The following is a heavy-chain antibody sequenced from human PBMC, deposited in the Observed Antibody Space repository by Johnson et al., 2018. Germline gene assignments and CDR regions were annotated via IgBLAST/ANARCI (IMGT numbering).Heavy chain of an antibody. D-gene: IGHD6-19*01. CDR1: GFTFDNHA. J-gene: IGHJ4*02. CDR3: VKAGAYSSDWAEFDS. V-gene: IGHV3-9*01. CDR2: INWNGRDK. Sequence: VQLVESGGGLAQPGTSLRLSCAASGFTFDNHAMHWVRQVPGKGLEWVSGINWNGRDKAYADSVKGRFTVFKDNAKSSLYLEMNSRGHDDTALYFCVKAGAYSSDWAEFDSWGQGTLVTVSS.